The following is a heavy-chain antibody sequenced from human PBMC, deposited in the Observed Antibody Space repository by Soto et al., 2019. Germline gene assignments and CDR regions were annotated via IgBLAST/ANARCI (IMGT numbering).Heavy chain of an antibody. V-gene: IGHV4-34*01. CDR2: INHRGST. CDR3: GRDGLCSGGTCRIGNWFDP. J-gene: IGHJ5*02. CDR1: GGSFSGYY. Sequence: SETLSLTCAVNGGSFSGYYWRWIRLAPGKGLEWIGEINHRGSTYNPSFESRVPMSVDTSKNQLSLKLRSVTAADTALYCVGRDGLCSGGTCRIGNWFDPLGQGTLVIVSS. D-gene: IGHD2-8*02.